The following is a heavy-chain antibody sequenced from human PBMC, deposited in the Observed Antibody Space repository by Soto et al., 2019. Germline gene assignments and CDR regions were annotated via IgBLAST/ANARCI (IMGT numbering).Heavy chain of an antibody. Sequence: QVQLVQSGAEVKRPGAAVKVSCKASGYTFTKYYMHWVRQAPGQGLEWMGRIDPRGGSTTYAQRFKHRVTMTTDTSTTTAYRELSSRRADDTAVYCFSRGSLLPSDSYFYYYGMDVWGQGTTVTVSS. CDR3: SRGSLLPSDSYFYYYGMDV. D-gene: IGHD2-21*02. V-gene: IGHV1-46*01. J-gene: IGHJ6*02. CDR1: GYTFTKYY. CDR2: IDPRGGST.